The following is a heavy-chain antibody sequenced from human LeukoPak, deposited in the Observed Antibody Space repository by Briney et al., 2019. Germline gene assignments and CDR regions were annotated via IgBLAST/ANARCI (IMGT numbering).Heavy chain of an antibody. CDR3: AIWGTGSFSDPAFDY. Sequence: ASVKVSCKVSGYTLIELTMHWVRQAPGKGLEWMGGFDPVDGETIYAQKFQGRVTMTEDTSTDPAYMELTSLTSEDTAVYYCAIWGTGSFSDPAFDYWGQGTLVTVSS. V-gene: IGHV1-24*01. J-gene: IGHJ4*02. D-gene: IGHD1-26*01. CDR1: GYTLIELT. CDR2: FDPVDGET.